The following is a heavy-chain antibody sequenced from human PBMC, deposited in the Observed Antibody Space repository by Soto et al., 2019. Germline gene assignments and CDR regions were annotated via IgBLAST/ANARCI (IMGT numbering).Heavy chain of an antibody. J-gene: IGHJ4*02. CDR1: GFTFSNYA. CDR3: AKNVVVVPTALAYYFDD. D-gene: IGHD2-2*01. V-gene: IGHV3-23*01. CDR2: ISGNGGGT. Sequence: GGSLRLSCAASGFTFSNYAMSWVRQAPGKGLEWVSTISGNGGGTYYADSVKGRFTISRDNSKNTLYLRMNSLRAEDTAVYYCAKNVVVVPTALAYYFDDWGQGTRVTVAS.